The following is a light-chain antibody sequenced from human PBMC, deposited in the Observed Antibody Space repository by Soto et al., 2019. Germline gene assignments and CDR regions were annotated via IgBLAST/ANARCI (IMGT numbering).Light chain of an antibody. Sequence: DIQMTQSPSSLSASVGDRVTMTCRASQDIRNYVAWYQQKPGEVPKLLIYAASTLQSGVPARVSGGCFGTDFTLTISSLRPEDVATYYCQRYHSALLTFGPGTKVDL. CDR1: QDIRNY. V-gene: IGKV1-27*01. CDR2: AAS. J-gene: IGKJ3*01. CDR3: QRYHSALLT.